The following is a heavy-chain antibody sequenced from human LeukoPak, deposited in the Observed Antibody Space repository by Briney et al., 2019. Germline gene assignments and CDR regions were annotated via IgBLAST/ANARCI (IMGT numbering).Heavy chain of an antibody. Sequence: GESLKISCKGSGYIFTNYLIGWVRQMPGEGLELMGIIYPGDSDTRYSPSFQGQVTISADKSISTAYLQWSSLKASETAMYYCARSPDSGTTYAMDVWGQGTTVTVSS. V-gene: IGHV5-51*01. D-gene: IGHD1-1*01. CDR3: ARSPDSGTTYAMDV. CDR2: IYPGDSDT. CDR1: GYIFTNYL. J-gene: IGHJ6*02.